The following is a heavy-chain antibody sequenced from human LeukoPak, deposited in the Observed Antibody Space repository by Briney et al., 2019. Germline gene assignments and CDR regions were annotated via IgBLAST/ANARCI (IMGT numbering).Heavy chain of an antibody. V-gene: IGHV3-23*01. CDR3: AKRNRYCSSTSCYQTSFDY. CDR1: GFTFSSYG. J-gene: IGHJ4*02. CDR2: ISGNGGST. D-gene: IGHD2-2*01. Sequence: SGGSLRLSCAASGFTFSSYGMSWVRQAPGKGLEWVSTISGNGGSTYYADSVKGRFTISRDNSKNTLYLQMNSLRAEDTAIYYCAKRNRYCSSTSCYQTSFDYWGQGTLVTVSS.